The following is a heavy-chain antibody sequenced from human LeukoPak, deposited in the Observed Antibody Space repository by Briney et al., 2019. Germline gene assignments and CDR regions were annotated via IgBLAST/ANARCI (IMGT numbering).Heavy chain of an antibody. CDR2: ITSDGRSS. CDR3: ARDGVQLWF. V-gene: IGHV3-74*01. J-gene: IGHJ4*02. D-gene: IGHD5-18*01. Sequence: QTGGSLRLSCAASEFTFSSYWMHWVRQAPGKGLVWVSRITSDGRSSTYADSVKGRFTISRDNAKNTLYLQMNSLRAEDTAVYYCARDGVQLWFGGQGTLVTVSS. CDR1: EFTFSSYW.